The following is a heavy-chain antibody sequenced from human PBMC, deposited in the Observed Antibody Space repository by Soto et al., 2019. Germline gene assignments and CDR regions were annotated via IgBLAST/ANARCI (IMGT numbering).Heavy chain of an antibody. CDR2: VSGTASRT. D-gene: IGHD3-9*01. CDR1: GFTPTTTP. Sequence: GGSLRLSCAGSGFTPTTTPLSWVRQPPGKGLEWVATVSGTASRTYYVDSVKGRFFISRDNSKNTVALQMNNLTVDDTAVYYCATSFRYFDNWGQGTRVTVSS. CDR3: ATSFRYFDN. V-gene: IGHV3-23*01. J-gene: IGHJ4*02.